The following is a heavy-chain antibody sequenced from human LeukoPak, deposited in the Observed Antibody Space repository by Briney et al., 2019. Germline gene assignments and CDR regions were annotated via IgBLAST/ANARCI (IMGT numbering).Heavy chain of an antibody. Sequence: GGSLRLSCAASGFTFSSYAMHWVRQAPGKGLEYVSAISSNRGSTYYADSVKGRFTISRDNSKNTLYLQMSSLRAEDTAVYYCVKELYDYVWGSYRYFDYWGQGTLVTVSS. CDR2: ISSNRGST. CDR1: GFTFSSYA. J-gene: IGHJ4*02. V-gene: IGHV3-64D*06. CDR3: VKELYDYVWGSYRYFDY. D-gene: IGHD3-16*02.